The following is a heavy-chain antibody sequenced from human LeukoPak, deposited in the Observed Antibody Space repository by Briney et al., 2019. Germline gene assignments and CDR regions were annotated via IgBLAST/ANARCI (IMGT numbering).Heavy chain of an antibody. Sequence: GGSLTLSCEASGFIFEDYAMHWVRQVPTKGLEWVSVINSNGDTTNYRDSVKGRFSISRDNSKNSLYLHMNSLRTEDTAFYYCVKDRQYGDYGGGDFFDSWGQGTLVTVSS. J-gene: IGHJ4*02. CDR1: GFIFEDYA. V-gene: IGHV3-43D*03. CDR3: VKDRQYGDYGGGDFFDS. D-gene: IGHD4-17*01. CDR2: INSNGDTT.